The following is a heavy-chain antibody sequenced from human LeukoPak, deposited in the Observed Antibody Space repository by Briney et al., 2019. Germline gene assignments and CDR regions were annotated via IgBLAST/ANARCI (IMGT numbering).Heavy chain of an antibody. CDR3: ARGFGSSFGY. CDR1: GGSISSYY. V-gene: IGHV4-4*07. CDR2: ISNTGST. D-gene: IGHD3-10*01. J-gene: IGHJ4*02. Sequence: SETLSLTCTVSGGSISSYYWSWIRQPAGKELEWIGRISNTGSTNYSSSLKSRVTMSVDMSKNQFSLKLSSVTAADTAVYYCARGFGSSFGYWGQGTLVTVSS.